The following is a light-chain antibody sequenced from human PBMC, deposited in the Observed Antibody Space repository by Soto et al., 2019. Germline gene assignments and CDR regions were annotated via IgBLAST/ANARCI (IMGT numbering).Light chain of an antibody. CDR2: TAS. V-gene: IGKV1-5*03. J-gene: IGKJ1*01. Sequence: DIQMTQSPSILSASVGDRVTITCRASQTISNWLAWYQQKAGKVPKLLIYTASSLQSGVPSRFSGSGSGTEFTLTINSLQPDDFATYYCQQYSGYRWTFGKGTRVEI. CDR3: QQYSGYRWT. CDR1: QTISNW.